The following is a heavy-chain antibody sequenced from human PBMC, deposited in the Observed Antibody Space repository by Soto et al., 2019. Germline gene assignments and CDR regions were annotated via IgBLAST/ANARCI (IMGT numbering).Heavy chain of an antibody. CDR1: GFPFSSYG. V-gene: IGHV3-30*18. CDR2: ISYDGSNK. J-gene: IGHJ6*02. D-gene: IGHD6-13*01. CDR3: AKEWGIIPAAGTVYYYGMDV. Sequence: GGSLRLSCAASGFPFSSYGMHWVRQAPGKGLEWVAVISYDGSNKYYADSVKGRFTISRDNSKNTLYLQMNSLRAEDTAVYYCAKEWGIIPAAGTVYYYGMDVWGQGTTVTVSS.